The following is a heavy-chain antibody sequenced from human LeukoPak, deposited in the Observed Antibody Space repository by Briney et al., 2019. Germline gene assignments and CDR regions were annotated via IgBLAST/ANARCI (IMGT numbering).Heavy chain of an antibody. CDR1: GFTFDDYA. J-gene: IGHJ4*02. D-gene: IGHD1-26*01. CDR2: ISWNSGSI. CDR3: AKDIGVGATIFDY. V-gene: IGHV3-9*01. Sequence: PGRSLRLSCAASGFTFDDYAMHWVRQAPGKGLEWVSGISWNSGSIGYADSVKGRFTISRDNAKNSLYLQMNSLRAEDTALYYCAKDIGVGATIFDYWGQGTLVTVSS.